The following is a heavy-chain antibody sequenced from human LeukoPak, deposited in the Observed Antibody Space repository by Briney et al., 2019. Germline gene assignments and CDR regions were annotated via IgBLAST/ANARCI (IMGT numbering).Heavy chain of an antibody. CDR1: GFTFSSYS. CDR3: TRRGKVEQWLVN. V-gene: IGHV3-48*01. D-gene: IGHD6-19*01. J-gene: IGHJ4*02. Sequence: GRSLRLSCAASGFTFSSYSMNWVRQAPGKGLEWVSYIRSSGSSIYYAESVKGRFTISRDNAKNSLYLQMTSLRVEDTAVYYCTRRGKVEQWLVNWGQGTLVTVSS. CDR2: IRSSGSSI.